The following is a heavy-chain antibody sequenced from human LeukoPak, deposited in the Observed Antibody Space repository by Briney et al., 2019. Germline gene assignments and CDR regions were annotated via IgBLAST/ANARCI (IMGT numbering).Heavy chain of an antibody. D-gene: IGHD6-13*01. V-gene: IGHV1-69*01. J-gene: IGHJ1*01. CDR3: ARGPYSSSWNAEYFQQ. CDR2: ITPIFGTA. Sequence: SVKVSCKASGGTLSSYAISWVRQAPGQGLEWMGGITPIFGTANYAQKFQGRVTITADESTSTAYMELSSLRSEDTAVYYCARGPYSSSWNAEYFQQWGQGTLVTVSS. CDR1: GGTLSSYA.